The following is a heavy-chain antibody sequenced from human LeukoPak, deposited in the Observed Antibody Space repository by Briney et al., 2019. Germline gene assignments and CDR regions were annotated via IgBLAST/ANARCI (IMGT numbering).Heavy chain of an antibody. Sequence: SETLSLTCTVSGYSISSGYDWGWIRQPPGKGLEWIGSIYYRRTTYYNPSLKSRVTISIDTSKNQFSLRLSSMTAADTAVYYCARVQGGYSYGYYFDYWGQGTLVTVSS. CDR1: GYSISSGYD. D-gene: IGHD5-18*01. CDR3: ARVQGGYSYGYYFDY. V-gene: IGHV4-38-2*02. CDR2: IYYRRTT. J-gene: IGHJ4*02.